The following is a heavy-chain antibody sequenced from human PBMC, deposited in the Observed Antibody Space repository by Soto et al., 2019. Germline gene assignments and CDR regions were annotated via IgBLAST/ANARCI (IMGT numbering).Heavy chain of an antibody. CDR2: MSGSGDDA. D-gene: IGHD3-3*01. CDR3: AKKVTIYAVDPADY. V-gene: IGHV3-23*01. J-gene: IGHJ4*02. Sequence: GSLRLSCAASGFTFSNYGMSWVRQAPGKGLEWVSVMSGSGDDAYYADSVKGRFTISRDNSKNMLYLQMNSLRAEDTAAYFCAKKVTIYAVDPADYWGQGTQVTVSS. CDR1: GFTFSNYG.